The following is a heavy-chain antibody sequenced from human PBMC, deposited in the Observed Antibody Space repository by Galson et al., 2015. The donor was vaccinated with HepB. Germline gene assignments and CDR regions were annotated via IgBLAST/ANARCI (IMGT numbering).Heavy chain of an antibody. D-gene: IGHD2-15*01. V-gene: IGHV3-30*04. CDR1: GFTFTNYA. J-gene: IGHJ6*02. Sequence: SLRLSCAVSGFTFTNYAMHWVRQAPGKGLEWMAFISSDSLSKSHADSVKGRFTISRDNSRNTLYLQMNRLRLEDTAVYYCTREGPVVGFIYYFGMDVWGQGTTVTVSS. CDR3: TREGPVVGFIYYFGMDV. CDR2: ISSDSLSK.